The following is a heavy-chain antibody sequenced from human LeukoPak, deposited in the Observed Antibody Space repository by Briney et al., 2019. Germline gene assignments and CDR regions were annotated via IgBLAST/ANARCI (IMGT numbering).Heavy chain of an antibody. J-gene: IGHJ4*02. CDR1: GGSISSSSYY. D-gene: IGHD3-9*01. V-gene: IGHV4-61*01. CDR2: IYYSGST. Sequence: PSETLSLTCTVSGGSISSSSYYWSWIRQPPGKGLEWIGYIYYSGSTNYNPSLKSRVTISVDTSKNQFSLKLSSVTAADTAVYYCARGGDILTGYHTDYWGQGTLVTVSS. CDR3: ARGGDILTGYHTDY.